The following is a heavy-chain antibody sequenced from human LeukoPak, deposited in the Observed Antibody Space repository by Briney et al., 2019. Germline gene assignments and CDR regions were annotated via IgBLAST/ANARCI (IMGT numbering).Heavy chain of an antibody. CDR2: IIPILGIA. CDR3: ARGSVAPLYDMDV. Sequence: SVKVSCKASGGTFSSYAISWVRQAPGQGLEWMGRIIPILGIANYAQKFQGRVTITADKSTSTAYMELSSLRSEDTAVYYCARGSVAPLYDMDVWGQGTTVTVSS. J-gene: IGHJ6*02. V-gene: IGHV1-69*04. D-gene: IGHD2-21*01. CDR1: GGTFSSYA.